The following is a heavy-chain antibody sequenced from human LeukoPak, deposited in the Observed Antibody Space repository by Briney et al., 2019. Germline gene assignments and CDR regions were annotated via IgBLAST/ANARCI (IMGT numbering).Heavy chain of an antibody. Sequence: GGSLRLSCAASGFTFSSYAMHWVRQAPGKGLEWVAVISYDGSNKYYADSVKGRFTISRDNSKNTLYLQMNSLRAEDTAVYYCARNPSTSSYLDYWGQGTLDTVSS. CDR3: ARNPSTSSYLDY. V-gene: IGHV3-30*04. D-gene: IGHD2-2*01. CDR2: ISYDGSNK. J-gene: IGHJ4*02. CDR1: GFTFSSYA.